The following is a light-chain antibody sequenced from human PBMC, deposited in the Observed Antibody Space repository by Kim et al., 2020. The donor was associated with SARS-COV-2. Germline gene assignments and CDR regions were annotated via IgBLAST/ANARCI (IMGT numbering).Light chain of an antibody. J-gene: IGLJ2*01. Sequence: GQSVTISCTGTSGDVGGYTYVSWYQQHPGKAPKLMIYDVSKRPSGVPDRFSGSKSGNTASLTISGLQAEDEADYYCCSYAGSYTVVFGGGTQLTVL. CDR1: SGDVGGYTY. CDR2: DVS. V-gene: IGLV2-11*01. CDR3: CSYAGSYTVV.